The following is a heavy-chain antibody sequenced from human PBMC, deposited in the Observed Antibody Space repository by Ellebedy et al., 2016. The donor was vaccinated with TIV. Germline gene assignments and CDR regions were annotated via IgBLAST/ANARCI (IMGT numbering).Heavy chain of an antibody. CDR1: GGPISTTNW. CDR3: ARGDPSTPIDP. J-gene: IGHJ5*02. CDR2: IYHSGSA. D-gene: IGHD3-16*01. V-gene: IGHV4/OR15-8*01. Sequence: MPSETLSLTCGVSGGPISTTNWWCWVRQAPGKGLEWIGEIYHSGSANYNPSLKSRATLSIDKSKNQFSLKLTSVTAADTDVYFCARGDPSTPIDPWGQGILVTVSS.